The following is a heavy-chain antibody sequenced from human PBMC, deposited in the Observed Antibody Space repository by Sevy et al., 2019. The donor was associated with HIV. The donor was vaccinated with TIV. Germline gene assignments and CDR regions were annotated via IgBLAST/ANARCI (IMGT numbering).Heavy chain of an antibody. D-gene: IGHD1-1*01. V-gene: IGHV3-30*02. Sequence: GGSLRLSCAASGFTFSAYGMHWVRQAPDKGLEWVAFIRYDGSSQFYADSVKGRFTISRDNSNNTLYLQMNTLRTEDTAVYYCATRWTPGYWGQGTLVTVSS. CDR3: ATRWTPGY. CDR2: IRYDGSSQ. CDR1: GFTFSAYG. J-gene: IGHJ4*02.